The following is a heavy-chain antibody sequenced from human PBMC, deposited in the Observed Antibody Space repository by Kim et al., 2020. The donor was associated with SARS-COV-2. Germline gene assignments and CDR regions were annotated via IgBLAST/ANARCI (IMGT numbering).Heavy chain of an antibody. CDR3: ARDIPVPVAGTLLSPSYYYYYYGMDV. Sequence: ASVKVSCKASGYTFTSYGISWVRQAPGQGLEWMGWISAYNGNTNYAQKLQGRVTMTTDTSTSTAYMELRSLRSDDTGVYYCARDIPVPVAGTLLSPSYYYYYYGMDVWGQGTTVTVSS. D-gene: IGHD6-19*01. V-gene: IGHV1-18*04. CDR1: GYTFTSYG. J-gene: IGHJ6*02. CDR2: ISAYNGNT.